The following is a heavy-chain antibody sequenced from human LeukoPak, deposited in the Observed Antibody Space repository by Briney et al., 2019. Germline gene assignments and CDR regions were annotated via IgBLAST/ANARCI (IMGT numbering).Heavy chain of an antibody. CDR2: INPTGGST. D-gene: IGHD1-26*01. CDR3: ARDNSVGDNAWWFDP. Sequence: ASVKVSCKASGYTFTSSYMHWVRQAPGQGLEWMGLINPTGGSTDYAQKFQRRVTMTRDMSTSTDYMELSSLRSEDTAIHYCARDNSVGDNAWWFDPWGQGTLVTVSS. V-gene: IGHV1-46*01. CDR1: GYTFTSSY. J-gene: IGHJ5*02.